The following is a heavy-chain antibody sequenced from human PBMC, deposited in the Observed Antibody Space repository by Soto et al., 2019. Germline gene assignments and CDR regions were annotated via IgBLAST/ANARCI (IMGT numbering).Heavy chain of an antibody. V-gene: IGHV1-69*13. CDR2: IIPIFGTA. CDR1: GGTFSSYA. D-gene: IGHD3-3*01. J-gene: IGHJ6*02. Sequence: SVKVSCKASGGTFSSYAISWVRQAPGQGLEWMGGIIPIFGTANYAQKFQGRVTITADESTSTAYMELSSLRSEDTAVYYCARYWDVDFGSGYYPHYYYGMDGWGQGTTVTVSS. CDR3: ARYWDVDFGSGYYPHYYYGMDG.